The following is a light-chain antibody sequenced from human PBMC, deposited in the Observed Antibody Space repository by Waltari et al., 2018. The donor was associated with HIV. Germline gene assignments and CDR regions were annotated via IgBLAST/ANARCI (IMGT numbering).Light chain of an antibody. V-gene: IGKV3-20*01. CDR2: GAS. CDR3: RQYDTAPLT. Sequence: DIVLTQSPGTLSLSPGESATLSCRARQSVTNQLLAWYQQKPGQAPRLLFCGASNRATGIPDSFSGSGSARDFTLTIRRLEPEDLAVYYCRQYDTAPLTFGGGTKVKIK. J-gene: IGKJ4*02. CDR1: QSVTNQL.